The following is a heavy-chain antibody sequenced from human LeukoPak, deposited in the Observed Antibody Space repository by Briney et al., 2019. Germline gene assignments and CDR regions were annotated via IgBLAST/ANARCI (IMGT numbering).Heavy chain of an antibody. V-gene: IGHV1-46*01. CDR3: ARGEQLLSRGSYYYYSMDV. D-gene: IGHD3-16*01. CDR2: INPSGGST. J-gene: IGHJ6*02. Sequence: ASVKVSCKASGYTFTSYYMHWVRQAPGQGLEWMGIINPSGGSTSYAQKFQGRVTMTRDTSTSTAYMELRSLRSDDTAVYYCARGEQLLSRGSYYYYSMDVWGQGTTVTVSS. CDR1: GYTFTSYY.